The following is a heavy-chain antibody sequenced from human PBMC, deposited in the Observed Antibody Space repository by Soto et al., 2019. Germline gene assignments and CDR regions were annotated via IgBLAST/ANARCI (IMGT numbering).Heavy chain of an antibody. CDR1: GGSISSYY. D-gene: IGHD3-22*01. J-gene: IGHJ4*02. CDR2: IYYSGGT. V-gene: IGHV4-59*08. Sequence: SSETLSLTCTVSGGSISSYYWSWIRQPPGKGLEWIGYIYYSGGTNYNPSLKSRVTISVDTSKNQFSLKLSSVTAADTAVYYCARLGYYDSSGYYVGYWGQGTLVTVS. CDR3: ARLGYYDSSGYYVGY.